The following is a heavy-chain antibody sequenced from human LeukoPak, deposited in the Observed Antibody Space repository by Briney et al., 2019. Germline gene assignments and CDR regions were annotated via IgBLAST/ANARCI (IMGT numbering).Heavy chain of an antibody. D-gene: IGHD6-19*01. V-gene: IGHV1-2*02. J-gene: IGHJ4*02. Sequence: GASVKVSCKASGYTFTGYYMHWVRQAPGPGLEWMGWINPNSGGTNYAQKFQGRVTMTRDTSISTAYMELSRLRSDDTAVYYCVREIYSSGWGPGYWGQGTLVTVSS. CDR3: VREIYSSGWGPGY. CDR2: INPNSGGT. CDR1: GYTFTGYY.